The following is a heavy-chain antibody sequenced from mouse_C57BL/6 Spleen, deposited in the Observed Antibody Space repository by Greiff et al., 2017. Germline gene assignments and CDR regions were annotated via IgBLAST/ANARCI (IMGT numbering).Heavy chain of an antibody. D-gene: IGHD3-2*02. V-gene: IGHV1-50*01. CDR2: FDPSDSYT. J-gene: IGHJ2*01. CDR1: GYTFTSYW. Sequence: VQLQQPGAELVKPGASVQLSCKASGYTFTSYWMQWVKQRPGQGLERIGEFDPSDSYTNYNQKFKGKATVTVDTSSSTAYMQLSSLTSEDSAVYYCARGGSSDDYWGQGTTLTVSS. CDR3: ARGGSSDDY.